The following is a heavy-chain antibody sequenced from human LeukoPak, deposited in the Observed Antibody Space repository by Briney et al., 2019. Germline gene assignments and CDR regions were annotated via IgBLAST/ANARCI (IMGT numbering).Heavy chain of an antibody. V-gene: IGHV3-7*01. Sequence: GSLRLSCAASGFTFSSYWMSWVRQAPGKGLEWVANIKQDGSEKYYVDSVKGRFTISRDNAKNSLYLQMNSLRAEDTAVYYCARGLDTAGDYYYYYYVDVWGKGTTVTVSS. CDR1: GFTFSSYW. J-gene: IGHJ6*03. D-gene: IGHD5-18*01. CDR3: ARGLDTAGDYYYYYYVDV. CDR2: IKQDGSEK.